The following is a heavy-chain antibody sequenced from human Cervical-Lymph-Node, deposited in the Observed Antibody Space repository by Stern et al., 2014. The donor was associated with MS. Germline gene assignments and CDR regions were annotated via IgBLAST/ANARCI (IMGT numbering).Heavy chain of an antibody. CDR1: GFTFDDYA. D-gene: IGHD4-17*01. J-gene: IGHJ4*02. V-gene: IGHV3-9*01. CDR2: ISWNSGSI. CDR3: AKDISTTVTTSLRVFDY. Sequence: EVQLVESGGGLVQPGRSLRLSCAASGFTFDDYAMHWVRQAPGKGLEWVSGISWNSGSIGYADSVKGRFTISRDNANNSLYLQMNSLRAEDTALYYCAKDISTTVTTSLRVFDYWGQGTLVTVSS.